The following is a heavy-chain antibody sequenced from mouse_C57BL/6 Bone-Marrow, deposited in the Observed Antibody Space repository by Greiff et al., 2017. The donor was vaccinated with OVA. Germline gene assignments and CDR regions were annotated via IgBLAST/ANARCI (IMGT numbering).Heavy chain of an antibody. CDR1: GYTFTDYN. V-gene: IGHV1-18*01. D-gene: IGHD1-1*01. J-gene: IGHJ1*03. CDR2: INPNNGGT. CDR3: ARRRITTRYFDV. Sequence: VQLKESGPELVKPGASVKIPCKASGYTFTDYNMDWVKQSHGKSLEWIGDINPNNGGTIYNQKFKGKATLTVDKSSSTAYMELRSLTSEDTAVYYCARRRITTRYFDVWGTGTTVTVSS.